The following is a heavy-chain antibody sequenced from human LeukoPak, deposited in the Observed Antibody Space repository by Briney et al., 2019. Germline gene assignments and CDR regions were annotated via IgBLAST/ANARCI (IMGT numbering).Heavy chain of an antibody. CDR2: INQDGSLK. CDR3: VRDGGFPGTTGTYEI. J-gene: IGHJ3*02. V-gene: IGHV3-7*01. D-gene: IGHD1-7*01. Sequence: RGSLRLSCGASGFVFSNYWMSWVRQAPGKGLEWVASINQDGSLKKDVDSLEGRFTISRDNAKNSVFLQMNSLRAEDTGVYYCVRDGGFPGTTGTYEIWGQGTMVSVSP. CDR1: GFVFSNYW.